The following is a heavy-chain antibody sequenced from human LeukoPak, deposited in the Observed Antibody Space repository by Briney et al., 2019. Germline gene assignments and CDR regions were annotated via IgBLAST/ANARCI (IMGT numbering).Heavy chain of an antibody. D-gene: IGHD3-22*01. CDR3: AKDSRWAYYYDSSGYLTGGADY. CDR1: GFTFSSYG. V-gene: IGHV3-30*18. Sequence: GGSLRLSCAASGFTFSSYGMHWVRQAPGKGLEWVAVISYDGSNKYYADSVEGRFTISRDNSKNTLYLQMNSLRAEDTAVYYCAKDSRWAYYYDSSGYLTGGADYWGQGTLVTVSS. J-gene: IGHJ4*02. CDR2: ISYDGSNK.